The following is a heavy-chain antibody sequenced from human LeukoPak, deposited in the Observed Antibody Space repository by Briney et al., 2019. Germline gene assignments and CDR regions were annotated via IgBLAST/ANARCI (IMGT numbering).Heavy chain of an antibody. D-gene: IGHD4-11*01. CDR1: GFTFTSHS. CDR3: AKGPGRTVTYYYFDY. V-gene: IGHV3-21*01. J-gene: IGHJ4*02. Sequence: GGSLRLSCAASGFTFTSHSMNWVRQAPGKGLEWVSSIGSRSTSIYYAASVKGRFTISRDNSKNTLYLQMNSLRAEDTAVYYCAKGPGRTVTYYYFDYWGQGTLVTVSS. CDR2: IGSRSTSI.